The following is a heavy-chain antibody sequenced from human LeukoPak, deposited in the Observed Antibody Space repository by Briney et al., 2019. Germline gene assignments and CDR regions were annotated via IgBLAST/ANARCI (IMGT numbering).Heavy chain of an antibody. Sequence: ASVKVSCKASGYIFTGYYIHWVRQAPGQGLEWMGIINPSDGKTSYAQKFQGRVTMTRDTSTSTVYMELSSLRSEDTAVYYCARDERYDSSGYPFDYWGQGTLVTVSS. D-gene: IGHD3-22*01. CDR3: ARDERYDSSGYPFDY. CDR2: INPSDGKT. CDR1: GYIFTGYY. J-gene: IGHJ4*02. V-gene: IGHV1-46*01.